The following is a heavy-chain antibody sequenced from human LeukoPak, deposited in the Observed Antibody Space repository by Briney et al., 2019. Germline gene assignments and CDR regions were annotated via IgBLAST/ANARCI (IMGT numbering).Heavy chain of an antibody. CDR1: GFTFSSYS. CDR2: ISSTSTYT. CDR3: ARDPGYSYGSGC. V-gene: IGHV3-21*01. Sequence: GVSLRLSCAASGFTFSSYSMNWVRQAPGKGLEWVSSISSTSTYTYYADSLKGRFTISRDNAKNSLYLQMNSLRAEDTAVYYCARDPGYSYGSGCWGQGTLVTVTS. J-gene: IGHJ4*02. D-gene: IGHD5-18*01.